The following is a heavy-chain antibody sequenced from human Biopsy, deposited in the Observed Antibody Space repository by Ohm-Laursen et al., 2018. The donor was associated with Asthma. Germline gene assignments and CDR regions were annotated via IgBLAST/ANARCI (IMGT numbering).Heavy chain of an antibody. Sequence: GTLSLTCIVSGDAMSTSGSYWGWIRQSPGKGLEWIGSIYYSGRTYYNPSLESRVTIAADRSMNHFSLKVTSVTAADTAVYYRARAVSSSSYWYFDLWGRGDLVTVSS. CDR3: ARAVSSSSYWYFDL. V-gene: IGHV4-39*02. D-gene: IGHD6-6*01. CDR2: IYYSGRT. CDR1: GDAMSTSGSY. J-gene: IGHJ2*01.